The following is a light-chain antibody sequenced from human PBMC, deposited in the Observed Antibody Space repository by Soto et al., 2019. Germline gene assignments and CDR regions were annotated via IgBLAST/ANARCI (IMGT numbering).Light chain of an antibody. CDR3: QQHNGYSERM. Sequence: DIQMTQSPSTLSASAGDIVTITCRASQSISTWSAWYQRKPGKAPKLLIYGASSLASGVPSRFSGSGSGTEFTLTIRSLQPDDFATYYCQQHNGYSERMFGQGTTGDIK. CDR2: GAS. CDR1: QSISTW. J-gene: IGKJ1*01. V-gene: IGKV1-5*01.